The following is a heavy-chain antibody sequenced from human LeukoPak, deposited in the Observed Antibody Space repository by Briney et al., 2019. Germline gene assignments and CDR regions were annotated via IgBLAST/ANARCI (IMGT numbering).Heavy chain of an antibody. CDR2: MNPNSGNT. V-gene: IGHV1-8*03. D-gene: IGHD5-24*01. CDR1: GYTFTSYD. Sequence: ASVKVSCKASGYTFTSYDINWVRQATGQGLEWMGWMNPNSGNTGYAQKFQGRVTITRNTSISTAYMELSSLRSEDTAVYYCARDGYNYDAFDIWGQGTMVTVSS. CDR3: ARDGYNYDAFDI. J-gene: IGHJ3*02.